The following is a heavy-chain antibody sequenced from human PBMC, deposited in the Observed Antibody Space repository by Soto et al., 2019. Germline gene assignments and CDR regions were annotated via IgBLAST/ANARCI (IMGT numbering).Heavy chain of an antibody. J-gene: IGHJ4*02. V-gene: IGHV4-38-2*02. CDR2: IYHSGTT. CDR3: AREGVTSVDTFFL. D-gene: IGHD5-18*01. CDR1: GYSMNSGFY. Sequence: ETLSLTCAVSGYSMNSGFYWGWIRQSPVKGLEWVGSIYHSGTTYYNPSLKSRVTISADTSKNQFSLNVKSVTAADTAVYYCAREGVTSVDTFFLWGQGTLVTVSS.